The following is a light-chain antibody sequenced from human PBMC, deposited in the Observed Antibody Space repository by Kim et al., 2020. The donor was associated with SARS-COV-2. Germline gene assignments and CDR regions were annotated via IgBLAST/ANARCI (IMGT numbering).Light chain of an antibody. J-gene: IGKJ2*03. CDR3: DQYNFWQYS. CDR1: QTISSN. Sequence: EIVMTQSPATLSVSPGERVTLSCRASQTISSNLAWYRQKPGQAPRLLIYGASSRATGIPARFSGSGFGTEFTLTISSLQSEDFAVYFCDQYNFWQYSFGQETKLEI. V-gene: IGKV3-15*01. CDR2: GAS.